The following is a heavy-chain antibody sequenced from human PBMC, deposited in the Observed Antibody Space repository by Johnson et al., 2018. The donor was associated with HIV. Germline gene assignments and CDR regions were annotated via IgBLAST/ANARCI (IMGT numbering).Heavy chain of an antibody. CDR1: GFTFSNYG. Sequence: QLVESGGGVVQPGRSLRLSCAASGFTFSNYGMHWVRQAPGKGLEWVAVIYSGGSTYYADSVKGRFTISRDNSKNTLYLKMNSLRAEDTAVYYCARSGDSIGSFWAGGAFDIWGQGTVVTVSS. V-gene: IGHV3-NL1*01. CDR3: ARSGDSIGSFWAGGAFDI. CDR2: IYSGGST. J-gene: IGHJ3*02. D-gene: IGHD3/OR15-3a*01.